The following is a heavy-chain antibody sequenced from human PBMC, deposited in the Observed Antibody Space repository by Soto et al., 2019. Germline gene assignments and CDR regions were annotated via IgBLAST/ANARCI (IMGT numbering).Heavy chain of an antibody. CDR3: VIAPEQRPIDF. CDR1: GGNLRDYG. J-gene: IGHJ4*01. CDR2: ISVDGRDT. V-gene: IGHV3-74*03. Sequence: AASGGNLRDYGMRCVRKIKGKGLLWVSRISVDGRDTAYADSVKGRFTISRDNAKNTLYLQMDSLRAEDTAVYYCVIAPEQRPIDFWVHGSLVIVSS. D-gene: IGHD6-19*01.